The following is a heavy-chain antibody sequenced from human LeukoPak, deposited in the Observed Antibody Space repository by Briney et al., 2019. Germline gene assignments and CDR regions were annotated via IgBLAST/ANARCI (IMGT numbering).Heavy chain of an antibody. Sequence: GGSLRLSCAASGFTFSNYAMTWVRQAPGKELEWVSTIIGRGDSTYYADSVKGRFTISRDNSKNTLYLRMNSLRAEDTALYYCAKALGVVDFFDYWGQGTLVTVSS. CDR3: AKALGVVDFFDY. D-gene: IGHD3-16*01. CDR2: IIGRGDST. J-gene: IGHJ4*02. V-gene: IGHV3-23*01. CDR1: GFTFSNYA.